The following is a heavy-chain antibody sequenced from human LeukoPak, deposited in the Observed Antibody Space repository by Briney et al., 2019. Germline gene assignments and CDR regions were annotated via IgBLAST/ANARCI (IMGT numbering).Heavy chain of an antibody. CDR2: ISGGGSST. D-gene: IGHD3-22*01. Sequence: GGSLRLSCAASGFTFSSDAMSWVRQAPGKGLEWVSAISGGGSSTYYADSVKGRFTISRDNSKNTLYLQMNSLRAEDTAVYYCAKNPAYYYDSSAYPVDHLGQGTLVTVSS. CDR1: GFTFSSDA. V-gene: IGHV3-23*01. CDR3: AKNPAYYYDSSAYPVDH. J-gene: IGHJ5*02.